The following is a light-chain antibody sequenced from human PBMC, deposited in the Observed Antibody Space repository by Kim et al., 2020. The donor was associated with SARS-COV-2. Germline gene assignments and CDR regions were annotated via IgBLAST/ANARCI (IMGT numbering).Light chain of an antibody. J-gene: IGLJ1*01. Sequence: QSALTQPASVSGSPGQSITISCTGTSSDVGGYNYVSWYQQHPGKAPKLMIYDVTNRPSGVSYRFSGSKSGNTASLTISGLQAEDEADYYCSSYTSSSNIYVFGTGTKVTVL. CDR1: SSDVGGYNY. CDR2: DVT. CDR3: SSYTSSSNIYV. V-gene: IGLV2-14*03.